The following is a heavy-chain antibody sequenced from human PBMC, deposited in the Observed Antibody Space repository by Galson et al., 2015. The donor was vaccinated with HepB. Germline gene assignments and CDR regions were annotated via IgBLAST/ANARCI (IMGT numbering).Heavy chain of an antibody. J-gene: IGHJ3*02. CDR1: GYTFTGYF. Sequence: SCKASGYTFTGYFMHWVRQAPGQGLEWMGWINPNSGDTNYAQKFQGRVTMTRDTSISTAYMELSRLRSDDTAMYYCARAGRIVGASDAFDIWGQGTMVTLSS. CDR3: ARAGRIVGASDAFDI. V-gene: IGHV1-2*02. D-gene: IGHD1-26*01. CDR2: INPNSGDT.